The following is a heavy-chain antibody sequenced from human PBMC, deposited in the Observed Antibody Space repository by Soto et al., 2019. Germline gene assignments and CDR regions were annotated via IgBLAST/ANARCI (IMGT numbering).Heavy chain of an antibody. CDR2: ISGSGGST. J-gene: IGHJ3*02. Sequence: EVQLLESGGGLVQPGGSLRLSCAASGFTFSSYAMSWVRQAPGKGLEWVSAISGSGGSTYYADSVKGRFTISRDNSKNTLYLQMNGLRGEDTAVYYWAKPADKGYIVVVVAANDAFGIWGQGTMVVVSS. D-gene: IGHD2-15*01. V-gene: IGHV3-23*01. CDR1: GFTFSSYA. CDR3: AKPADKGYIVVVVAANDAFGI.